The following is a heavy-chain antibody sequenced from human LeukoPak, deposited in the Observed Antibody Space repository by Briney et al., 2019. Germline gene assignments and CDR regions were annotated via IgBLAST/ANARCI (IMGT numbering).Heavy chain of an antibody. D-gene: IGHD4-17*01. V-gene: IGHV1-2*04. CDR2: INPNSGGT. Sequence: ASVKVSCTASGYTFAKYAIHWVRQAPGQRLEWMGWINPNSGGTNYAQKFQGWVTMTRDTSISTAYMELSRLRSDDTAVYYCARARGPAVTTYYFDYWGQGTLVTVSS. CDR3: ARARGPAVTTYYFDY. CDR1: GYTFAKYA. J-gene: IGHJ4*02.